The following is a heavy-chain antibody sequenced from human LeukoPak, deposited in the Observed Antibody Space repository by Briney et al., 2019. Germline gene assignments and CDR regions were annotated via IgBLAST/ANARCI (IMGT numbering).Heavy chain of an antibody. J-gene: IGHJ6*04. CDR3: ARRDYYGSGSTGMDV. Sequence: GDSLKISCKGSGYSFTSYFIGWVRQMPGKGLEWMGIIYPGDSDTRYSPSFQGQVTISADKSISTAYLQWSSLEASDTAMYYCARRDYYGSGSTGMDVWGKGTTVTVSS. V-gene: IGHV5-51*01. CDR2: IYPGDSDT. CDR1: GYSFTSYF. D-gene: IGHD3-10*01.